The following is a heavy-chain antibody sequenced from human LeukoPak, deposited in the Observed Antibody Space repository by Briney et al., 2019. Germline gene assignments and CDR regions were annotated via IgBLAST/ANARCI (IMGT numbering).Heavy chain of an antibody. CDR3: ATVASGWYPDY. CDR1: GGSISSFY. V-gene: IGHV4-59*01. D-gene: IGHD6-19*01. Sequence: PSETLSLTCTVSGGSISSFYYTWIRQPPGKGLEWIGYIDSSGVTNYNSSLNSRVTISLDTSQNQFSLKLNSVTAADTAVYYCATVASGWYPDYWGQGALVTVAS. J-gene: IGHJ4*02. CDR2: IDSSGVT.